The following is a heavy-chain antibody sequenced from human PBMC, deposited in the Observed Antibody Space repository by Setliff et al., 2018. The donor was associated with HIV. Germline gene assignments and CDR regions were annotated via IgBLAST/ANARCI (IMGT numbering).Heavy chain of an antibody. J-gene: IGHJ6*02. CDR1: GGSFSGYY. D-gene: IGHD2-15*01. Sequence: PSETLSLTCAVYGGSFSGYYWSWIRQPPGKGLEWIGEINHSGSTNYNPSLKSRATMSIDASQNQFSLKLKHVTAADTAVYYCAREQYHFVVDYYYYYGMDVWGQGNTVTVSS. V-gene: IGHV4-34*01. CDR2: INHSGST. CDR3: AREQYHFVVDYYYYYGMDV.